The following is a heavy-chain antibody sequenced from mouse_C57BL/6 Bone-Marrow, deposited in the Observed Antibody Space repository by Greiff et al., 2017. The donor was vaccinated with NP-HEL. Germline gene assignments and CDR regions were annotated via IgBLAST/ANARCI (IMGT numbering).Heavy chain of an antibody. Sequence: VQLQQPGAELVKPGASVKLSCKASGYTFTSYWMQWVKQRPGQGLEWIGEIDPSDSYTNYNQKFKGKATLTVDTSSSTAYMQLSSLTSEDSAVYYCANYGNSLTEDYWGQGTTLTVSS. CDR3: ANYGNSLTEDY. V-gene: IGHV1-50*01. J-gene: IGHJ2*01. D-gene: IGHD2-1*01. CDR2: IDPSDSYT. CDR1: GYTFTSYW.